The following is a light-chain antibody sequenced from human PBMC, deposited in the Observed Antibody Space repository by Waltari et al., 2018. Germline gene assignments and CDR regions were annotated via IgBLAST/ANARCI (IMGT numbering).Light chain of an antibody. CDR2: AVS. Sequence: EIQMTQSPSFVSASVGDRVTITCRAGQDISSALAWYQQKPGQAPNLLIYAVSSLQSGVPSRFSGSGSGTDFTLTINSLQPEDLATYYCQQGSSFPPTFGKGTKVEIK. CDR3: QQGSSFPPT. V-gene: IGKV1-12*01. J-gene: IGKJ1*01. CDR1: QDISSA.